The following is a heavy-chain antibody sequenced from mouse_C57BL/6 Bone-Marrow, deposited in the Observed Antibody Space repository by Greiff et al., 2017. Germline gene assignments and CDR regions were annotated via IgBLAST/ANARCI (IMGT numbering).Heavy chain of an antibody. CDR2: FDPSDSET. CDR1: GYTFPSYW. CDR3: ARVPSGTGAMDY. V-gene: IGHV1-52*01. J-gene: IGHJ4*01. D-gene: IGHD2-10*02. Sequence: VQLQQPGAELVRPGSSVKLSCKASGYTFPSYWMHWVKQRPIQGLEWIGKFDPSDSETHYNQKFKDKATLTVDKSSSTAYMQLSSLTSEDSAVYYCARVPSGTGAMDYWGQGTSVTVSS.